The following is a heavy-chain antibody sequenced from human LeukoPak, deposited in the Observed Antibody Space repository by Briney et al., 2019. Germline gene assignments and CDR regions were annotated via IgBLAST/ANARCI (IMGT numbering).Heavy chain of an antibody. Sequence: PGGSLRLSCAASGFTFSSYEMNWVRQAPGKGLEWVSYISSSGSTIYYADSVKGRFTISRDNSKNTLYLQMNSLRAEDTAVYYCAKGGSSGRPHYYYYYMDVWGKGTTVTVSS. J-gene: IGHJ6*03. V-gene: IGHV3-48*03. CDR3: AKGGSSGRPHYYYYYMDV. D-gene: IGHD6-19*01. CDR2: ISSSGSTI. CDR1: GFTFSSYE.